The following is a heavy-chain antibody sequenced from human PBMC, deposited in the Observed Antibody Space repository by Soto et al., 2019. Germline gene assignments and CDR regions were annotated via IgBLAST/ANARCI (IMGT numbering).Heavy chain of an antibody. CDR3: ARATVTALTD. Sequence: QVQLVQSGAEVKKAGSSVKVSCKASGGTFRSNTISWVRQVPGQGLEWMGGIIPIYGTTNYAQKFQGRLTITADKSTSTAYMELSSLRSEDTAVFYCARATVTALTDWVQGTQVTVSS. J-gene: IGHJ4*02. CDR1: GGTFRSNT. D-gene: IGHD2-21*02. CDR2: IIPIYGTT. V-gene: IGHV1-69*06.